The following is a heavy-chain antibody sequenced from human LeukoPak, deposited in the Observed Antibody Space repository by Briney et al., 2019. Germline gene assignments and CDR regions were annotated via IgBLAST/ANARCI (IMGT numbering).Heavy chain of an antibody. J-gene: IGHJ3*02. D-gene: IGHD5-12*01. CDR2: INPNSGDT. CDR1: GYTFTGYY. CDR3: ARVKEGLDAFDI. Sequence: GASVKVSCKTSGYTFTGYYMHWVRQAPGQGLEWMGWINPNSGDTNYAQKFQGRVTMTRDTSISTAYMELSRLRSDDTAVYYCARVKEGLDAFDIWGQGTMVTVSS. V-gene: IGHV1-2*02.